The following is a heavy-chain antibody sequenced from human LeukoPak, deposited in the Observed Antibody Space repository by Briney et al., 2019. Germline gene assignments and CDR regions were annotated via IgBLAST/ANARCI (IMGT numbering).Heavy chain of an antibody. CDR2: ISGSATGT. V-gene: IGHV3-23*01. D-gene: IGHD7-27*01. Sequence: GGSLRLSCAASGFTFSSYAMTWVRQAPGKGLEWVSTISGSATGTYYADSVKGRFTISRDNSRNTLHLQMTNLRAEDTAVYYCARDRSSTGDKANAFDIWGQGTMVTVSS. CDR1: GFTFSSYA. CDR3: ARDRSSTGDKANAFDI. J-gene: IGHJ3*02.